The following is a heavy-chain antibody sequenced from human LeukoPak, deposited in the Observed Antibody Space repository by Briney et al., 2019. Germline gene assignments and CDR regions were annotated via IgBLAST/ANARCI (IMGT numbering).Heavy chain of an antibody. J-gene: IGHJ4*02. CDR1: GGSISSSSYY. V-gene: IGHV4-39*01. CDR3: ASSSGWSHYFDY. Sequence: WETLSLTCTVTGGSISSSSYYWGWIRQPPGKGLEWIGSIYYSGSTYYNPSLKSRVTISVDTSKNQFSLKLSSVTAADTAVYYCASSSGWSHYFDYWGQGTLVTVSS. D-gene: IGHD6-19*01. CDR2: IYYSGST.